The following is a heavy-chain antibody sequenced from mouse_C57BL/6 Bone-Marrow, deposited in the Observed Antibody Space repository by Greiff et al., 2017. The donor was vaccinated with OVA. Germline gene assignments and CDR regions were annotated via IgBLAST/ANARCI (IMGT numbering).Heavy chain of an antibody. Sequence: QVHVKQSGAELVKPGASVKISCKASGYAFSSYWMNWVKQRPGKGLEWIGQIYPGDGDTNYNGKFKGKATLTADKSSSTAYMQLSSLTSEDSAVYFCARESITTVVDWYFDVWGTGTTVTVSS. CDR2: IYPGDGDT. V-gene: IGHV1-80*01. D-gene: IGHD1-1*01. J-gene: IGHJ1*03. CDR1: GYAFSSYW. CDR3: ARESITTVVDWYFDV.